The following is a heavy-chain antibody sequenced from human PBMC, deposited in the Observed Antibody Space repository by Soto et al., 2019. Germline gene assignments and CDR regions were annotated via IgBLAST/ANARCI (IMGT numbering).Heavy chain of an antibody. CDR1: GGSISSSSYY. Sequence: PSETLSLTCTVSGGSISSSSYYWGWIRQPPGKGLEWIGSIYYSGSTYYNPSLKSRVTISVDTSKNQFSLKLSSVTAADTAVYYCARSPNYYDSSGYSGPYYFDYWGQGTLVTSPQ. J-gene: IGHJ4*02. V-gene: IGHV4-39*01. CDR3: ARSPNYYDSSGYSGPYYFDY. CDR2: IYYSGST. D-gene: IGHD3-22*01.